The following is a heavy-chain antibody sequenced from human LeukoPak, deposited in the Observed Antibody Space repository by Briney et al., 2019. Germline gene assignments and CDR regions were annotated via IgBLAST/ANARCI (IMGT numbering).Heavy chain of an antibody. J-gene: IGHJ5*02. Sequence: GGSLRLSCAASGFTFSSYAMSWVRQAPGKGLEWVSSISGSGGSTYYADSVKGRFTISRDNSKNTLYLQMNSLRAEDTAVYYCARDRSGSYRFDPWGQGTLVTVSS. CDR1: GFTFSSYA. CDR3: ARDRSGSYRFDP. D-gene: IGHD3-10*01. V-gene: IGHV3-23*01. CDR2: ISGSGGST.